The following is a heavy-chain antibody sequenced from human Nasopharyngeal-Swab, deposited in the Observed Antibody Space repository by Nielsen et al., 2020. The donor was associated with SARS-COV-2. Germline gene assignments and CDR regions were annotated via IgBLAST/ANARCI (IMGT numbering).Heavy chain of an antibody. Sequence: GESLKTSCAASGFTFSNAWMSWVRQAPGKGLEWVGRIKSKTDGGTTDYAAPVKGRFTISRDDSKNTLYLQMNSLKTEDTAVYYCTSSMGSNYYYYYMDVWGKGTTVTVSS. CDR3: TSSMGSNYYYYYMDV. CDR1: GFTFSNAW. D-gene: IGHD3-10*01. V-gene: IGHV3-15*01. J-gene: IGHJ6*03. CDR2: IKSKTDGGTT.